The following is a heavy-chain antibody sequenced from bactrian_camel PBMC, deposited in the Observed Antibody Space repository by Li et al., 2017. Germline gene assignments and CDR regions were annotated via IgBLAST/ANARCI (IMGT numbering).Heavy chain of an antibody. V-gene: IGHV3-2*01. CDR1: GFAFSRNY. CDR2: INSDGDNT. D-gene: IGHD3*01. Sequence: HVQLVESGGGLVQPGGSLRLSCAASGFAFSRNYMRWIRQAPGKGLEWVSAINSDGDNTYYTDSVKGRFTISRDNAKNAVYLQMNNLKSEDTAVYYCATAPPPLSLPYGGRCGARGRNPEDFGYWGQGTQVTVS. J-gene: IGHJ6*01. CDR3: ATAPPPLSLPYGGRCGARGRNPEDFGY.